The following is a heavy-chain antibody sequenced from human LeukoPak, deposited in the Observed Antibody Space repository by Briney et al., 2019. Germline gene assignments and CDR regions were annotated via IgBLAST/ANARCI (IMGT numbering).Heavy chain of an antibody. J-gene: IGHJ4*02. D-gene: IGHD1-26*01. CDR3: ARDGGSYYV. Sequence: GGSLRLSCAASGFTFSSYEMNWVRQAPGKGLEWVSYISSSGSTIYYADAVKGRFTISRDNAKNSLYLQMNRPRAEDTAVYYCARDGGSYYVWGQGTLVTVSS. V-gene: IGHV3-48*03. CDR1: GFTFSSYE. CDR2: ISSSGSTI.